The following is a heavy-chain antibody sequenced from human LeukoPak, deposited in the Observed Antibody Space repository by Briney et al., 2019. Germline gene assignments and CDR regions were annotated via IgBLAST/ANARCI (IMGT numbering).Heavy chain of an antibody. CDR2: ISGDGTAR. J-gene: IGHJ4*02. V-gene: IGHV3-74*01. CDR1: GFTSSSYW. Sequence: GGSLRLSCAASGFTSSSYWMHWVRQVPGKGLVWVSRISGDGTARNYADSVKGRFTISRDDAKNTVDLQMNSLRAEDTAVYYCARDSSGSSFGYWGQGALVTVSS. CDR3: ARDSSGSSFGY. D-gene: IGHD6-19*01.